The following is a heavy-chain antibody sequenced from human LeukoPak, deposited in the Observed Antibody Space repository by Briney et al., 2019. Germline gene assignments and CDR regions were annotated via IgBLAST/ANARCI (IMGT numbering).Heavy chain of an antibody. J-gene: IGHJ3*02. D-gene: IGHD5-24*01. V-gene: IGHV1-46*01. CDR3: ARDRDGYNPTDAFDI. CDR2: INPSGGST. CDR1: GYTFTSYY. Sequence: ASVKVSCKASGYTFTSYYMHWVRQAPGQGLEWMGIINPSGGSTSYAQKFQGRVTMTRNTSTSTAYMELSSLRSEDTAVYYCARDRDGYNPTDAFDIWGQGTMVTVSS.